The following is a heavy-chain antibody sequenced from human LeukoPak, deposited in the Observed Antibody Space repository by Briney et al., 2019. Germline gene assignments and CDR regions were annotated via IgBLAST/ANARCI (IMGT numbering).Heavy chain of an antibody. J-gene: IGHJ4*02. V-gene: IGHV4-34*01. CDR2: INHSGST. D-gene: IGHD5-24*01. Sequence: SETLSLTCAVYGGSFSGYYWSLIRQPPGKGLEWIGEINHSGSTNYNPSLKSRVTISVDTSKNQFSLKLSSVTAADTAVYYCARGRRRDGYKTDYWGQGTWSPSPQ. CDR3: ARGRRRDGYKTDY. CDR1: GGSFSGYY.